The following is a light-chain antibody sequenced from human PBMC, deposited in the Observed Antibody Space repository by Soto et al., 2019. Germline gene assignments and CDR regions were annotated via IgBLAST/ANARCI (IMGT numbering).Light chain of an antibody. J-gene: IGKJ1*01. CDR3: QQYNNWPPDRT. CDR1: QSVGSN. Sequence: EIVMTQPPATLSVSPGERATLSCRASQSVGSNLAWYQQKPGQAPRLLIYGASTGATGIPARFSGSGSGTEFTLTISSLQSEDFAIYFCQQYNNWPPDRTFGQGTKVEIK. V-gene: IGKV3-15*01. CDR2: GAS.